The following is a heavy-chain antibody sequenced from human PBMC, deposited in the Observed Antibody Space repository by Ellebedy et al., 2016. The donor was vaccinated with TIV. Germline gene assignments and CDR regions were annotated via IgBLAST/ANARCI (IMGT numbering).Heavy chain of an antibody. J-gene: IGHJ4*02. D-gene: IGHD2-21*02. V-gene: IGHV2-26*01. CDR2: ISSNDER. CDR3: APAVKFCGGDCTYKFDF. CDR1: GFSLTNIIMG. Sequence: SGPTLVKPKETLTLTCTVSGFSLTNIIMGVSWIRQPPGKALEWLAHISSNDERSYESTLKSRLTISKDTSKGQVVLTMTNMDPMDTATYYCAPAVKFCGGDCTYKFDFWGQGALVTVSS.